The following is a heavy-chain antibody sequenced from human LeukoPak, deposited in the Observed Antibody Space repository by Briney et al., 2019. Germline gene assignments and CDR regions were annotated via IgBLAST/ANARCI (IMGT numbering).Heavy chain of an antibody. CDR2: IYYSGST. J-gene: IGHJ4*02. Sequence: TSQTLSLTCTVSGGSISSSSYYWGWIRQPPGKGLEWIGSIYYSGSTYYNPSLKSRVTISVDTSKNQFSLKLSSVTAADTAGYYCARGRGTYTVTPVDYWGQGTLVTVSS. CDR1: GGSISSSSYY. CDR3: ARGRGTYTVTPVDY. V-gene: IGHV4-39*07. D-gene: IGHD4-17*01.